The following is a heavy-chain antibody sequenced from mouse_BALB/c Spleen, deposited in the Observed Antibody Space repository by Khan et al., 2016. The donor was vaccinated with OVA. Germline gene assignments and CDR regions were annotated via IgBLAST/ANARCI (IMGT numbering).Heavy chain of an antibody. J-gene: IGHJ4*01. CDR3: AKDRGYYAGDY. V-gene: IGHV2-3*01. CDR1: GFSLTSYG. Sequence: VMLVESGPGLVAPSQSLSITCTVSGFSLTSYGVSWVRQPPGKGLEWLGVIWGDGNTNFHSALRSRLSISQDNSKSQVFLKLNSLQTDDTATYYCAKDRGYYAGDYWGQGTSVTVSS. CDR2: IWGDGNT.